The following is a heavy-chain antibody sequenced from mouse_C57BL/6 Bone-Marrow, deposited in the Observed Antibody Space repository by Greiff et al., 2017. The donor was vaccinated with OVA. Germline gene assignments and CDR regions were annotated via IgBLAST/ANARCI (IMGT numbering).Heavy chain of an antibody. D-gene: IGHD1-1*01. CDR3: AKEGVYEERYAIDY. J-gene: IGHJ4*01. Sequence: QVHVKQPGAELVKPGASVKLSCKASGYTFTSYWMQWVKQRPGQGLEWIGEIDPSDSYTNYNQKFKGKATLTVDTSSSTAYMQLSSLTSEDSAVYYCAKEGVYEERYAIDYWGQGTSVTVSS. V-gene: IGHV1-50*01. CDR1: GYTFTSYW. CDR2: IDPSDSYT.